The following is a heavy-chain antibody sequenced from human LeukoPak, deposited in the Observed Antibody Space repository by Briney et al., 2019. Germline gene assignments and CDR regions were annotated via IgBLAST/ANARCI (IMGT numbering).Heavy chain of an antibody. CDR1: GGSISSYY. J-gene: IGHJ4*02. CDR3: ARVWGTVAKGPFDY. Sequence: SETLSLTCTVSGGSISSYYWSWIRQPAGKGLEWIGRIYTSGSTNYNPSLKSRVTMSVDTSKNQFSLKLSSVTAADTAVYYCARVWGTVAKGPFDYWGQGTLVTVSS. V-gene: IGHV4-4*07. D-gene: IGHD4-23*01. CDR2: IYTSGST.